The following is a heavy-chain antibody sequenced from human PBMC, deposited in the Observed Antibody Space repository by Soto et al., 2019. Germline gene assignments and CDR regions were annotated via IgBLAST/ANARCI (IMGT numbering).Heavy chain of an antibody. CDR1: GFTFSTYW. CDR3: GRGGWCSGHNCLFDY. CDR2: INGDGSST. D-gene: IGHD2-15*01. V-gene: IGHV3-74*01. Sequence: EVQLVESGGGLVQPGGSLRLSCAASGFTFSTYWMHWVRQAPGKGLVWVSYINGDGSSTGYADSVKGRFTISRDNAKNTLILQINSLRVEDTALYYCGRGGWCSGHNCLFDYWGQGTLVPV. J-gene: IGHJ4*02.